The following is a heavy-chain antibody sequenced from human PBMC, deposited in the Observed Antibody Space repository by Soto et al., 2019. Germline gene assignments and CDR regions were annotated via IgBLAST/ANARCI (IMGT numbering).Heavy chain of an antibody. Sequence: EVQLVESGGGLAKPGGSLRLSCAASGFTFSGYTMNWVRQPPGKGLEWVSAISVSSTDIYYADSVKGRFTISRDNANNFLYLQLNSLRAEDTAVYYCARVRRWTSDHDYYDMDVWGKGPTVTVSS. CDR2: ISVSSTDI. V-gene: IGHV3-21*06. CDR3: ARVRRWTSDHDYYDMDV. J-gene: IGHJ6*03. CDR1: GFTFSGYT. D-gene: IGHD2-2*01.